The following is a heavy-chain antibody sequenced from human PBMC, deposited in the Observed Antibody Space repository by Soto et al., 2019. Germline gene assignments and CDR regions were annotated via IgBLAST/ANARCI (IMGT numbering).Heavy chain of an antibody. J-gene: IGHJ4*02. CDR3: ASQTLGYCTNGVCSFDY. CDR1: GGSISSSSYY. CDR2: IYYSGST. Sequence: QLQLQESGPGLVKPSETLSLTCTVSGGSISSSSYYWGWIRQPPGKGLEWIGSIYYSGSTYYNPSLKGRVTISVDTSKNQFSLKLSSVTAADTAVYYCASQTLGYCTNGVCSFDYWGQGTLVTVSS. V-gene: IGHV4-39*01. D-gene: IGHD2-8*01.